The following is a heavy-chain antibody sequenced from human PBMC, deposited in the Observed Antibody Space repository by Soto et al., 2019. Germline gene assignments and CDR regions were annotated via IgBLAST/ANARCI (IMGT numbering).Heavy chain of an antibody. D-gene: IGHD6-13*01. CDR3: VKDLSYSTSWYDFDY. V-gene: IGHV3-23*01. CDR1: GFTFSSYA. Sequence: EVQLLESGGGLVQPGGSLRLSCAASGFTFSSYAVNWVRQPPGKGLEWVSVISDSGGNTHYADSVRGRFTISRDNSKSTLYLQMNSLRAEDTAVYYCVKDLSYSTSWYDFDYWGQGTLVTVSS. CDR2: ISDSGGNT. J-gene: IGHJ4*02.